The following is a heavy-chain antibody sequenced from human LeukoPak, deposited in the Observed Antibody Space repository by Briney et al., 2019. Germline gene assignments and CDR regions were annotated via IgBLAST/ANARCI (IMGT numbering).Heavy chain of an antibody. Sequence: PGGSLRLSCAASGFTVSTNYMSWVRQAPGKGLEWVSVIYSGDNTYYADSVKGRFTISRDISKNTLYLQMNSLRAEDTAVYYCATDRGVVVPAAHPPFQHWGQGTLVTVSS. CDR3: ATDRGVVVPAAHPPFQH. D-gene: IGHD2-2*01. CDR2: IYSGDNT. V-gene: IGHV3-66*01. J-gene: IGHJ1*01. CDR1: GFTVSTNY.